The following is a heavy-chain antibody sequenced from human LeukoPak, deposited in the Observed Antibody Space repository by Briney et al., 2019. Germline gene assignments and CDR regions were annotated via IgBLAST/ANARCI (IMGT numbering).Heavy chain of an antibody. CDR3: ARRVRGVGGIDP. CDR1: GGSISSYY. J-gene: IGHJ5*02. CDR2: IYYSGST. Sequence: SETLSLTCTVSGGSISSYYWSWIRQPPGKGLEWIGYIYYSGSTNYNPSLKSRVTISVDTSKNQFSLKLSSVTAADTAVYYCARRVRGVGGIDPWGQGTLVTVSS. V-gene: IGHV4-59*08. D-gene: IGHD3-10*01.